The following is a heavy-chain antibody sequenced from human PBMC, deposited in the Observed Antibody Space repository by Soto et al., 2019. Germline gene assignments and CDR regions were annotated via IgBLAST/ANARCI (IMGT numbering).Heavy chain of an antibody. V-gene: IGHV4-34*01. J-gene: IGHJ4*02. Sequence: QVQLQQWGAGLLKPSETLSLTCAVYGGSFSGYYWSWIRQPPGKGLEWIGEINHSGSTNYNPSLKSRVTISVDTSKNQFSLKLSSVTAVDTAVYYCARGATFYYWGQGTLVTVSS. CDR2: INHSGST. D-gene: IGHD1-26*01. CDR1: GGSFSGYY. CDR3: ARGATFYY.